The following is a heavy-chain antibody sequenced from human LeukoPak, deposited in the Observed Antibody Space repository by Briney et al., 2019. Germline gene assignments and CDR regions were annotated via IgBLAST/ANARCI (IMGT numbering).Heavy chain of an antibody. V-gene: IGHV4-59*12. CDR3: ARAIGYDILTGSTIYYYYYMDV. D-gene: IGHD3-9*01. Sequence: SSETLSLTCTVSGGSISSYYWSWIRQPPGKGLEWIGYIYYSGSTNYNPSLKSRVTISVDTSKNQFSLKLSSVTAADTAVYYCARAIGYDILTGSTIYYYYYMDVWGKGTTVTVSS. CDR2: IYYSGST. CDR1: GGSISSYY. J-gene: IGHJ6*03.